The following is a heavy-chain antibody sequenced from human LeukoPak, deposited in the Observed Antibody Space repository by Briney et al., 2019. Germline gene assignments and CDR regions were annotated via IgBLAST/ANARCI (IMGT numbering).Heavy chain of an antibody. CDR2: IYTSGRT. D-gene: IGHD3-10*01. CDR1: GGSINNYY. J-gene: IGHJ4*02. V-gene: IGHV4-4*07. Sequence: PSETLSLTCTVSGGSINNYYWSWIPQPAGEGLEWIGHIYTSGRTNYNPSLKSPVTMSVDTSKKQFSMELRSVTAADTAVYYCARGSPAGSGLEFFFDSWGQGTLVTVSS. CDR3: ARGSPAGSGLEFFFDS.